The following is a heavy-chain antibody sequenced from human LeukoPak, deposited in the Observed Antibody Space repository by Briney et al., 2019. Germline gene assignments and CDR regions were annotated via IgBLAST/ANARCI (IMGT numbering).Heavy chain of an antibody. CDR1: GYTFTGYY. D-gene: IGHD2-15*01. CDR3: ARVGYCSGGTCPYYFDL. V-gene: IGHV1-2*02. CDR2: INPNGGGT. J-gene: IGHJ4*02. Sequence: ASVKVSCKASGYTFTGYYMHWVRQAPGQGHEWMGWINPNGGGTNYAQKFQGRVTMTRDTSISTAYMELSSLRSDDTAVYYCARVGYCSGGTCPYYFDLWGQGTLVTISS.